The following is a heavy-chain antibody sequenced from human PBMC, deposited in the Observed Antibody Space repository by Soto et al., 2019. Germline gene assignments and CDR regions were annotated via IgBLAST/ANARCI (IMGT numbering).Heavy chain of an antibody. CDR1: VDSMTSPPYY. J-gene: IGHJ5*02. CDR3: ARPADWFDP. CDR2: VYYSGAT. V-gene: IGHV4-39*02. Sequence: SKTLSLTCNVSVDSMTSPPYYWGWIRQPPGKGLEWIGTVYYSGATYYNPSLRGRLTVSADTSKNYFSLRLTSVTAADTAVYYCARPADWFDPWGQRILVTLCS. D-gene: IGHD2-15*01.